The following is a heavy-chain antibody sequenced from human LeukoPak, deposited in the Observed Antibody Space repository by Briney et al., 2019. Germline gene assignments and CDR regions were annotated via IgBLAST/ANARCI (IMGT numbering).Heavy chain of an antibody. J-gene: IGHJ4*02. CDR2: ISPYNGNT. Sequence: ASAKVSCKTSGYTFTNYGISWVRQAPGQGLEWMGWISPYNGNTIYAQKLQGRVTVTTDTSTSTAYMELRSLRSDDTAVYYCTRTVLDCKNGVCYDYWGQGTLVTVSS. D-gene: IGHD2-8*01. V-gene: IGHV1-18*01. CDR1: GYTFTNYG. CDR3: TRTVLDCKNGVCYDY.